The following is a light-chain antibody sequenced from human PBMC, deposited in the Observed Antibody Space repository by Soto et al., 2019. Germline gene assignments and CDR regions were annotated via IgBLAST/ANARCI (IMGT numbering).Light chain of an antibody. V-gene: IGLV2-14*01. J-gene: IGLJ2*01. CDR1: SRDVGGYKY. Sequence: QSALTQPASVSGSPGQSITISCTGTSRDVGGYKYVSWYQQHPGKAPKLIIYEVSNRPSGVSNRFSGSKSGNTASLTISGLQAEDEADYYCTSXXGSSTLVFGGGTKLTV. CDR2: EVS. CDR3: TSXXGSSTLV.